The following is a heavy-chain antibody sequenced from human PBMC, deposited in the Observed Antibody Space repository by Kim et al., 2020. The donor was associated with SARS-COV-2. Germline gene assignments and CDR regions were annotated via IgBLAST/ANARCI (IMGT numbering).Heavy chain of an antibody. CDR3: AKGGAPSIAARPVDY. V-gene: IGHV3-9*01. Sequence: DSVKGRFTISRDNAKNSLYLQMNSLRAEDTALYYCAKGGAPSIAARPVDYWGQGTLVTVSS. J-gene: IGHJ4*02. D-gene: IGHD6-6*01.